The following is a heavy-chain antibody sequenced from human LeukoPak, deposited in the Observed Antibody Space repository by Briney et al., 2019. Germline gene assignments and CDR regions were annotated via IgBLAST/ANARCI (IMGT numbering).Heavy chain of an antibody. CDR1: GFTFSSYG. J-gene: IGHJ4*02. Sequence: PGGSLRLSCAASGFTFSSYGMHWVRQAPGKGLEWVAFIRYDGSNKYYADSVKGRFTISRDNSKNTLYLQMNSLRAEDTAVYYCAKGLTRITMIVALDYWGQGTLVTVSS. CDR2: IRYDGSNK. V-gene: IGHV3-30*02. CDR3: AKGLTRITMIVALDY. D-gene: IGHD3-22*01.